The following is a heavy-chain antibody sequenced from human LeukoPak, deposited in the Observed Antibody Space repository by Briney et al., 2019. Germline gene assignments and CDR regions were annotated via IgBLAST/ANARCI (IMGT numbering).Heavy chain of an antibody. CDR1: GYTFTELS. V-gene: IGHV1-18*01. CDR2: VSAYNGNT. CDR3: ARVPRLRFLEWSTFYYYYGMDV. D-gene: IGHD3-3*01. J-gene: IGHJ6*02. Sequence: GASVKVSCKASGYTFTELSMHWVRQAPGQELEWMGWVSAYNGNTNYAQKLQGRVTMTTDTSTSTAYMELRSLRSDDTAVYYCARVPRLRFLEWSTFYYYYGMDVWGQGTTVTVSS.